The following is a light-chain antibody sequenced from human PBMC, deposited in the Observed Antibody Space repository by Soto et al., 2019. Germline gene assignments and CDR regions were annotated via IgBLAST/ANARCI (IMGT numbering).Light chain of an antibody. Sequence: QSALTQPASVSGSPGQSITISCTGTTSDVGGYNYVSWYQQHPGKAPKLMIYDVTNRPSGVSNRFSVYKSGNTASLTISGLQAEDEADYYCSSYTRSSPYVFGTGTKVTVL. J-gene: IGLJ1*01. CDR1: TSDVGGYNY. V-gene: IGLV2-14*01. CDR3: SSYTRSSPYV. CDR2: DVT.